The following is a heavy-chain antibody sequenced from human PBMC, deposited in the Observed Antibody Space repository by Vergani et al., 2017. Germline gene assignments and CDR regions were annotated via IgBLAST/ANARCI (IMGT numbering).Heavy chain of an antibody. CDR1: GGSISSSSYS. CDR2: IYYSGST. CDR3: AGGVVVVAATGFRSFDY. J-gene: IGHJ4*02. Sequence: QLQLQESGPGLVKPSETLSLTCTVSGGSISSSSYSWGWIRQPPGKGLEWIGSIYYSGSTYYNPSLKSRVTISVDTSKNQFSLKLSSVTAADTAVYYCAGGVVVVAATGFRSFDYWGQGTLVTVSS. V-gene: IGHV4-39*07. D-gene: IGHD2-15*01.